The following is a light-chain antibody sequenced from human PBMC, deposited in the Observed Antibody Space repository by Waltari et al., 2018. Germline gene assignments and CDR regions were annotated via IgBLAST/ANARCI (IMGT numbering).Light chain of an antibody. V-gene: IGLV2-23*02. Sequence: QSALTQPASVSGSPGQSITISCTGTSSDVGGYNYVSWYQQHPGKAPKPMIYDVSKRPSGVSNRFSGSKSGNTASLTISGLQAEDEADYYCCSYAGSSTFYVFGTGTKVTVL. J-gene: IGLJ1*01. CDR2: DVS. CDR1: SSDVGGYNY. CDR3: CSYAGSSTFYV.